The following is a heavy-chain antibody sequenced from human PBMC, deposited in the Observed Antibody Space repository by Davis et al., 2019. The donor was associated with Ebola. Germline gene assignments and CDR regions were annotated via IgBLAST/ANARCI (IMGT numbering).Heavy chain of an antibody. V-gene: IGHV1-2*04. CDR1: GYTFTGYY. D-gene: IGHD4-17*01. CDR3: ARAGFYGDYSFDY. CDR2: INPNSGGT. J-gene: IGHJ4*02. Sequence: ASVKVSCKASGYTFTGYYMHWVRQAPGQGLEWMGWINPNSGGTNYAQKFQGWVTMTRDTSISTAYMELSRLRSEDTAVYYCARAGFYGDYSFDYWGQGTLVTVSS.